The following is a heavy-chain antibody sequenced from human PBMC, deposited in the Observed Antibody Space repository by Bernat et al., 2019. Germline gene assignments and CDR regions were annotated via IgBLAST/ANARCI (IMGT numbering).Heavy chain of an antibody. D-gene: IGHD4-11*01. CDR3: ARMKDSNYLYFDD. CDR1: GFSLSTNGMR. CDR2: IDWDDDK. Sequence: QVTLKESGPALVKPTQTLTLTCTFSGFSLSTNGMRVSWIRQPPGKALEWLARIDWDDDKFYSTSLKTMLTISKDTSKNQVVLTVTNMDPVDTATYYCARMKDSNYLYFDDWGQGTLVTVSS. J-gene: IGHJ4*02. V-gene: IGHV2-70*04.